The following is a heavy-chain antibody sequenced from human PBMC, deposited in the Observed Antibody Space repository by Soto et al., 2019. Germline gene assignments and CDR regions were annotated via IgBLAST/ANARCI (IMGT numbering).Heavy chain of an antibody. CDR2: LYHSGST. V-gene: IGHV4-30-2*01. D-gene: IGHD3-22*01. CDR3: ARDYYDSSGFRIDP. Sequence: QLQLQESGSGLVKPSQTLSLTCAVSGGSISSGGYSWSWIRQPPGKGLEWIGYLYHSGSTYYNPSLKSRVTISVDRSKNQFSLKLSSVTAADTAVYYCARDYYDSSGFRIDPWGQGTLVTVSS. CDR1: GGSISSGGYS. J-gene: IGHJ5*02.